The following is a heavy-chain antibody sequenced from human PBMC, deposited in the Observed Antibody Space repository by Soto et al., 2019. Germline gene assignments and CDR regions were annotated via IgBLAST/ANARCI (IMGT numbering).Heavy chain of an antibody. CDR1: GYTFTIYH. D-gene: IGHD4-4*01. Sequence: ASVKVSCKASGYTFTIYHITWVRQAPGQGLEWMGWISAYNGNTNYAQNFQGRVTITRDTSASTACMELSSLRSEDTAVYYCARDAMTTEFDYWGQGTLVTVAS. CDR3: ARDAMTTEFDY. V-gene: IGHV1-18*01. CDR2: ISAYNGNT. J-gene: IGHJ4*02.